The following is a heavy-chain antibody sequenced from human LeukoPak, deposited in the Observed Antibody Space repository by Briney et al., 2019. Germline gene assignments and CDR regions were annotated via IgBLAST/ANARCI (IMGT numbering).Heavy chain of an antibody. J-gene: IGHJ4*02. D-gene: IGHD6-19*01. CDR2: IKQDGSAK. Sequence: GGSLRLSCAASGFTFSNYWMNWVRQAPGKGLGWVANIKQDGSAKYYVDSVKGRFTISRDNAKNSLYLQMNSLGAEDTAVYYCARTIREQWLTIDYWGQGTLVTFSS. V-gene: IGHV3-7*04. CDR1: GFTFSNYW. CDR3: ARTIREQWLTIDY.